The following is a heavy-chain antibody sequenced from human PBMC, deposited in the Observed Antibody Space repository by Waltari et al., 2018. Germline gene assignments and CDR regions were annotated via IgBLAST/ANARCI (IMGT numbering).Heavy chain of an antibody. Sequence: EVQLVESGGGLVQPGGSLRLSCAASGFTFSSYAMSWVRQAPGKGLEWVSAISGSGGSTYYADSVKGRFTISRDNSKNTLYLQMNSLRAEDTAVYYCAKDKYDYIWGSYRYNGWYFDYWGQGTLVTVSS. D-gene: IGHD3-16*02. J-gene: IGHJ4*02. CDR3: AKDKYDYIWGSYRYNGWYFDY. CDR1: GFTFSSYA. CDR2: ISGSGGST. V-gene: IGHV3-23*04.